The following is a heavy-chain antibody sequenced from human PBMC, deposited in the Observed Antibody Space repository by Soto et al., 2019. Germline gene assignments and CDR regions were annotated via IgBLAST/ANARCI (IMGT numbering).Heavy chain of an antibody. CDR2: IYYSGST. J-gene: IGHJ6*02. D-gene: IGHD6-13*01. CDR3: ARDSGYSSSWPTYYYYYYGMDV. CDR1: GGSIHSYY. Sequence: ASGTPSLTCTVSGGSIHSYYWGWVPPPPGEGLEGVGYIYYSGSTNYNPSLKSRVTISVDTSKNQFSLKLSSVTAADTAVYYCARDSGYSSSWPTYYYYYYGMDVWGQGTTVTVSS. V-gene: IGHV4-59*01.